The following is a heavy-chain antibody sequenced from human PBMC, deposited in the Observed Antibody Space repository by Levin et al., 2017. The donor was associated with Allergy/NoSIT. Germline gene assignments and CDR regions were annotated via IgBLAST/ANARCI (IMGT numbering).Heavy chain of an antibody. CDR1: GFTVSSNY. D-gene: IGHD3-10*01. CDR3: ARDDYGSTTDYCYDMDV. V-gene: IGHV3-66*01. Sequence: GESLKISCAASGFTVSSNYMSWVRQAPGKGLEWVSVIYSGGSTYYADSVKGRFTISRDNYKNTLYLQMNSLRAEDTAVYYCARDDYGSTTDYCYDMDVWGQGTTVTVSS. CDR2: IYSGGST. J-gene: IGHJ6*02.